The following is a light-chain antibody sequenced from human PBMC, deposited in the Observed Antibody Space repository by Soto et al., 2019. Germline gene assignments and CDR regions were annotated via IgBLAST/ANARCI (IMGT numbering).Light chain of an antibody. J-gene: IGLJ3*02. CDR3: NSYTSSSARV. CDR1: SSDVCGYNF. CDR2: EVS. Sequence: QSALTQPASVSGSPGQSITISCTGTSSDVCGYNFVSWYQQHPGKAPKLIIYEVSHRPSGVSNRFSGSKSGNTASLTSAGLQAEDEADYYCNSYTSSSARVFGGGTKLTVL. V-gene: IGLV2-14*01.